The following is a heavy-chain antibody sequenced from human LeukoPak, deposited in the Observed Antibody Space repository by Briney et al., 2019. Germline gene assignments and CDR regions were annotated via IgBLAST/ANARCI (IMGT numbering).Heavy chain of an antibody. J-gene: IGHJ4*02. Sequence: GGSLRLSCAASGFTFDDYAMHWVRQAPGKGLEWVLGISWNSGSIGYADSVKGRFTISRDNAKNSLYLQMNSLRAEDMALYYCAKGTEYSSSSWPDYWGQGTLVTVSS. D-gene: IGHD6-6*01. CDR3: AKGTEYSSSSWPDY. CDR1: GFTFDDYA. CDR2: ISWNSGSI. V-gene: IGHV3-9*03.